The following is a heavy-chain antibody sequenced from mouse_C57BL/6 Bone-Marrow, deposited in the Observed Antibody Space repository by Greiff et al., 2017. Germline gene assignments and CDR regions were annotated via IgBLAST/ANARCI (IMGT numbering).Heavy chain of an antibody. Sequence: DVKLVESGGGLVKPGGSLKLSCAASGFTFSDYGMHWVRQAPEKGLEWVAYISSGSSTIYYADTVKGRFTISRDNAKNTLFLQMTSLRSENTAMYYCARGNFDYWGQGTTLTVSS. CDR2: ISSGSSTI. J-gene: IGHJ2*01. CDR3: ARGNFDY. V-gene: IGHV5-17*01. CDR1: GFTFSDYG.